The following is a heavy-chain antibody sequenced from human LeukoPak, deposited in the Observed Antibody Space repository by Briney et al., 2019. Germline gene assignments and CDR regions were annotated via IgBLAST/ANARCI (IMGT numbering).Heavy chain of an antibody. Sequence: SVKVSCKASGGTFSSYAISWVRQAPGQGLEWMGRIIPIFGTANYAQKFQGRVTITTDESTSTAYMELSSLRAEDTAVYYCARDSGDSSGYYYSGAGLFDYWGQGTLVTVSS. V-gene: IGHV1-69*05. J-gene: IGHJ4*02. CDR1: GGTFSSYA. D-gene: IGHD3-22*01. CDR3: ARDSGDSSGYYYSGAGLFDY. CDR2: IIPIFGTA.